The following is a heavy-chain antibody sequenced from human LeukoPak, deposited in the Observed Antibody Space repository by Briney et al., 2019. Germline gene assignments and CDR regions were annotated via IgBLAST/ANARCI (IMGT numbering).Heavy chain of an antibody. J-gene: IGHJ4*02. D-gene: IGHD6-19*01. CDR2: ISSSSSYI. CDR1: GFTVGSNF. V-gene: IGHV3-21*01. CDR3: ARASPYSSGRDY. Sequence: PGGSLRLPCAASGFTVGSNFMNWVRQAPGKGLEWVSSISSSSSYIYYADSVKGRFTISRDNAKNSLYLQMNSLRAEDTAVYYCARASPYSSGRDYWGQGTLVTVSS.